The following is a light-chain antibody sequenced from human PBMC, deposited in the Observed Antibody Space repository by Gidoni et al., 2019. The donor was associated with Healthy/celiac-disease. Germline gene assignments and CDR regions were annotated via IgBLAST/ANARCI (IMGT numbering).Light chain of an antibody. J-gene: IGKJ3*01. CDR1: QSVSSY. CDR3: QQRSNWPGFT. CDR2: DAS. Sequence: ELVLTQSPATLSLSPGERATLSCRASQSVSSYLAWYHQKPGQAPRLLIYDASNRATGIPARFSGSGSGTDFTLTISSLEPEDLAVYYCQQRSNWPGFTFGPXTKVDIK. V-gene: IGKV3-11*01.